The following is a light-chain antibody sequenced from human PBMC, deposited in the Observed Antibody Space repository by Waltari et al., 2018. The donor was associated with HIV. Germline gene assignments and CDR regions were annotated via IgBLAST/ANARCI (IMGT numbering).Light chain of an antibody. CDR1: QSVSNTY. Sequence: EIVLTQSPGTLSLSPGEGATLSCRASQSVSNTYLAWYQQRLGQAPRLLVYGASNRATGIPDRFSGSGSGTDFTLTISRLEPEDFAVYYCQQFDTSPWTFGQGTEVEIK. J-gene: IGKJ1*01. CDR2: GAS. V-gene: IGKV3-20*01. CDR3: QQFDTSPWT.